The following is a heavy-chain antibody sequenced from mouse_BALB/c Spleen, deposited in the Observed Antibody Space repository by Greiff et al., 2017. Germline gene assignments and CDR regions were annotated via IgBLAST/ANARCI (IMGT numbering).Heavy chain of an antibody. CDR3: NSYYYGSSFNFAY. V-gene: IGHV14-4*02. Sequence: VQLKQSGAELVRSGASVKLSCTASGFNIKDYYMHWVKQRPEQGLEWIGWIDPENGDTEYAPKFQGKATMTADTSSNTAYLQLSSLTSEDTAVYYCNSYYYGSSFNFAYWGQGTLVTVSA. J-gene: IGHJ3*01. CDR1: GFNIKDYY. CDR2: IDPENGDT. D-gene: IGHD1-1*01.